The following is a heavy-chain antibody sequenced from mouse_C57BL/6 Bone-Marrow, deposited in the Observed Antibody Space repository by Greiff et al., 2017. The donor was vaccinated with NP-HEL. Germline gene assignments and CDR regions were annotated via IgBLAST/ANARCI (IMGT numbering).Heavy chain of an antibody. D-gene: IGHD1-1*01. V-gene: IGHV5-4*01. CDR3: ARVRYYGRGAMDY. J-gene: IGHJ4*01. CDR1: GFTFSSYA. CDR2: ISDGGSYT. Sequence: EVQVVESGGGLVKPGGSLKLSCAASGFTFSSYAMSWVRQTPEKRLEWVATISDGGSYTYYPDNVKGRFTISRDNAKNNRYLQMSHLKSEDTAMYYCARVRYYGRGAMDYWGQGTSVTVSS.